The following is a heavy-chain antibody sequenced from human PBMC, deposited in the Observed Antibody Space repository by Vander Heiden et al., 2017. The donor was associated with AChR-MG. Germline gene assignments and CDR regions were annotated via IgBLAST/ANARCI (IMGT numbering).Heavy chain of an antibody. CDR1: ERTFGSYA. V-gene: IGHV1-69*01. CDR2: IIPIFGTA. D-gene: IGHD6-13*01. Sequence: QVQLVQSGPEVKKPGSSVKVPCKASERTFGSYAISWVRQAPGQGLEWMGGIIPIFGTANYAQKFQGRVTITADESTSTAYMELSSLRSEDTAVYYCARAALIAAAGTLDYWGQGTLVTVSS. J-gene: IGHJ4*02. CDR3: ARAALIAAAGTLDY.